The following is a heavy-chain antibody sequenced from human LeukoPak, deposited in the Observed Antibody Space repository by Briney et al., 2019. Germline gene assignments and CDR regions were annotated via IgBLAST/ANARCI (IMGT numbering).Heavy chain of an antibody. V-gene: IGHV3-21*01. Sequence: GRSLRLSCAASGFTFSSYSMNWVRQAPGKGLEWVSSISSSSSYIYYADSVKGRFTISRDNAKNSLYLQMNSLRAEDTAVYYCARVVQAVAGVGDYWGQGTLVTVSS. D-gene: IGHD6-19*01. J-gene: IGHJ4*02. CDR3: ARVVQAVAGVGDY. CDR1: GFTFSSYS. CDR2: ISSSSSYI.